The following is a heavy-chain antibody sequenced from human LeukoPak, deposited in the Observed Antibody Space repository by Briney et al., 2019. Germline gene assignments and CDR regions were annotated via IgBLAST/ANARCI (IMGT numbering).Heavy chain of an antibody. D-gene: IGHD4-17*01. J-gene: IGHJ4*02. CDR1: GGSISSGTYY. Sequence: PSETLSLTCTVSGGSISSGTYYWGWIRQSPGKGLEWIGSIYSSGSTYYNPSLKSRVTISADTSKNQFSLKLSSVTAADTAVYYCANLDYGDEKVDFWGQGTLVTVSS. CDR3: ANLDYGDEKVDF. CDR2: IYSSGST. V-gene: IGHV4-39*01.